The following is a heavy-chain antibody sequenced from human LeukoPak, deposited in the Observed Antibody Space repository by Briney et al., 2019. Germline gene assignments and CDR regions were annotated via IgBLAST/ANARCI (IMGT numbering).Heavy chain of an antibody. Sequence: GASVKVSCKTSGYPFTVWYIDWVRQAPGQGLEWMGWINPNSGGTNYAQKFQGRVTMTRDTSISTAHMELSRLRSDDTAVYYCARDLRNDFWSGHNWFDPWGQGSLVTVSS. CDR3: ARDLRNDFWSGHNWFDP. D-gene: IGHD3-3*01. J-gene: IGHJ5*02. CDR2: INPNSGGT. V-gene: IGHV1-2*02. CDR1: GYPFTVWY.